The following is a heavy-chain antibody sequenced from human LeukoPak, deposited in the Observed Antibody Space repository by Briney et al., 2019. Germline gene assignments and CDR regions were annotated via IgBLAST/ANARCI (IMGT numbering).Heavy chain of an antibody. CDR2: ISAYNGNT. V-gene: IGHV1-18*01. Sequence: ASVKVSCKASGYTFTSYGISWVRQAPGQGLEWMGWISAYNGNTNYAQKLLGRVTMTTDTSTSTAYMELRSLRSDDTAVYYCARDPLYDFWSGYYLDYYYMDVWGKGTTVTVSS. CDR1: GYTFTSYG. D-gene: IGHD3-3*01. CDR3: ARDPLYDFWSGYYLDYYYMDV. J-gene: IGHJ6*03.